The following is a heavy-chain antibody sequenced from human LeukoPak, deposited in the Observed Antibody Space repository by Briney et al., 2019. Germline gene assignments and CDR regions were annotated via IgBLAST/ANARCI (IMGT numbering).Heavy chain of an antibody. V-gene: IGHV4-4*07. CDR2: IYTSGST. Sequence: TTSETLSLTCTVSGGSISSYYWSWIRQPAGKGLEWIGRIYTSGSTNYNPSLKSRVTMSVDTSKNQFSLKLSSVTAADTAVYYCARDNPYYYGSGSHPDYWGQGTLVTVSS. CDR3: ARDNPYYYGSGSHPDY. J-gene: IGHJ4*02. CDR1: GGSISSYY. D-gene: IGHD3-10*01.